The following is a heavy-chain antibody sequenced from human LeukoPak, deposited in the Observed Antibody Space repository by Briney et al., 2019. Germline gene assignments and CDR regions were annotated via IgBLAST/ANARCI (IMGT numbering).Heavy chain of an antibody. Sequence: ASVNVSCKVSGYTLTELSMHWVRQAPGKGLEWMGGFDPEDGETIYAQKFQGRVTMTEDTSTDTAYMELSSLRSEDTAVYYCATDLLHSSWFDPWGQGTLVTVSS. CDR3: ATDLLHSSWFDP. D-gene: IGHD2/OR15-2a*01. V-gene: IGHV1-24*01. J-gene: IGHJ5*02. CDR1: GYTLTELS. CDR2: FDPEDGET.